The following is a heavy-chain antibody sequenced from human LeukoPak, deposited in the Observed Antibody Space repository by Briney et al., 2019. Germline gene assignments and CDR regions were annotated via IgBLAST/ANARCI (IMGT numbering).Heavy chain of an antibody. J-gene: IGHJ4*02. Sequence: GGSLRLSCAASGFTFSSYWMHWVRQAPGKGLVWVSRINSDGSSTSYADSVKGRFTISRDNAKNTLYLQMNSLRAEDTAVYYCARGGPIAAAGVYFDYWVQGSLVTVSS. V-gene: IGHV3-74*01. CDR1: GFTFSSYW. D-gene: IGHD6-13*01. CDR3: ARGGPIAAAGVYFDY. CDR2: INSDGSST.